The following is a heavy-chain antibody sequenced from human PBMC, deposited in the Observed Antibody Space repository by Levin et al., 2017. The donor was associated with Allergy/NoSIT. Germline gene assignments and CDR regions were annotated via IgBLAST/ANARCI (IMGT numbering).Heavy chain of an antibody. D-gene: IGHD2-15*01. CDR3: AKDRLVVGAWTFFDC. CDR1: GFTFSSYG. Sequence: GESLKISCAASGFTFSSYGMHWVRQAPGKGLEWVAVISYDGSNKYYADSVKGRFTISRDNSKNTLYLQMNSLRAEDTAVYYCAKDRLVVGAWTFFDCWGQGTLVTVSS. V-gene: IGHV3-30*18. J-gene: IGHJ4*02. CDR2: ISYDGSNK.